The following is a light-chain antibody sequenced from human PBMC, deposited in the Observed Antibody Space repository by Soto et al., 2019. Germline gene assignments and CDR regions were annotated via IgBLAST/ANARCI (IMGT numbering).Light chain of an antibody. CDR1: QSFSSY. J-gene: IGKJ5*01. CDR2: DAP. V-gene: IGKV3-11*01. CDR3: QQRSNWPPVIT. Sequence: EIVLTQSPATLSLSPGERATLSCRASQSFSSYLAWYQQKPGQAPRLLIYDAPKRATGIPARFSGRGSGPDFTLNIGSLEPEDFAVDYCQQRSNWPPVITFGQGTRLEIK.